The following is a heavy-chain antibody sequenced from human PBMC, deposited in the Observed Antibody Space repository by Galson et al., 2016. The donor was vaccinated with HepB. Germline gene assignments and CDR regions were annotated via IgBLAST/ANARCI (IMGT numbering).Heavy chain of an antibody. CDR2: TYYRSKWYN. V-gene: IGHV6-1*01. Sequence: CAISGDSVSSNSAAWNWIRQSPSRGLEWLGRTYYRSKWYNDYAVSVRSRININPDTSKNQFSLQLNSVLPEDTAMYYCARVVTPMAAANRGFGSWGQGTQVVVSS. J-gene: IGHJ5*02. CDR1: GDSVSSNSAA. CDR3: ARVVTPMAAANRGFGS. D-gene: IGHD6-13*01.